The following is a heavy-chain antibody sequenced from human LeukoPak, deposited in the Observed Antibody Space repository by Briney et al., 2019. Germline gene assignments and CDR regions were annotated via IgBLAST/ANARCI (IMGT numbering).Heavy chain of an antibody. J-gene: IGHJ4*02. CDR2: ISYDGNNK. V-gene: IGHV3-30-3*01. CDR3: ARANVRYSSGWYGKDY. Sequence: GGSLRLSCAASGFTFSSYAMHWDRQAPGKGLEWVAVISYDGNNKYYADSVKGRFTISRDNSKNTLYLQMNSLRAEDTAVYYCARANVRYSSGWYGKDYWGQGTLVTVSS. D-gene: IGHD6-19*01. CDR1: GFTFSSYA.